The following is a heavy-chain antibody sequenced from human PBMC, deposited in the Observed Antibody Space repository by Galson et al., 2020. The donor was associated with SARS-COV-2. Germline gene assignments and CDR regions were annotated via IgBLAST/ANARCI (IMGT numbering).Heavy chain of an antibody. D-gene: IGHD2-15*01. CDR3: AKGGGYCSGVGCYGNYFDY. CDR1: GFTFDGFA. CDR2: ISWNSGRI. V-gene: IGHV3-9*01. J-gene: IGHJ4*02. Sequence: GGSLRLSCAASGFTFDGFAMHWVRQTPGKGLEWVSGISWNSGRIGYADSVKGRFTISRDNAKKSLYLEMNSLRAEDTALYYCAKGGGYCSGVGCYGNYFDYWGQGTLVTVSS.